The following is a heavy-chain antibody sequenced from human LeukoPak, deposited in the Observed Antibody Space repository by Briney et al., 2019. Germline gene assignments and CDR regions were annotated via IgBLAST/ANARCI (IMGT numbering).Heavy chain of an antibody. CDR2: ISSSGDYI. V-gene: IGHV3-21*01. D-gene: IGHD5-18*01. CDR3: ARDPGYSESVGSRWYFDL. CDR1: GFSFSNYG. Sequence: GGSLRFSCAASGFSFSNYGMHWVRQAPGKGLEWVASISSSGDYIFSADSMKGRFTISRDNTKNSLFLQMSSLRAEDTAVYFCARDPGYSESVGSRWYFDLWGRGTLVTVSS. J-gene: IGHJ2*01.